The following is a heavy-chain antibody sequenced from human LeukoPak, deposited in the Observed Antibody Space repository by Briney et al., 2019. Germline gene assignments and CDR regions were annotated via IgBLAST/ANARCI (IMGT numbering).Heavy chain of an antibody. CDR2: IWYDGSNK. V-gene: IGHV3-33*01. CDR1: GFTFSSYG. Sequence: GGSLRLSCAASGFTFSSYGVHWVRQAPGKGLEWVAVIWYDGSNKYYADSVKGRFTISRDNSKNTLYLQMNSLRAEDTAVYYCARWAILYGSGTFYGMDVWGQGTTVTVSS. J-gene: IGHJ6*02. D-gene: IGHD3-10*01. CDR3: ARWAILYGSGTFYGMDV.